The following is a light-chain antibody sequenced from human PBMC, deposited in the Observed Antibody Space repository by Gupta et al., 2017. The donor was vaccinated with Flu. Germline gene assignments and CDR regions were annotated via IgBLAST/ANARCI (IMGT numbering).Light chain of an antibody. Sequence: CPATLSLAPGESASRSCRASHGVGDYLAWYQHPPGQAPRLLDYDASARATGIPARFSGRGSGTDFTLTSSSLEPEDVAVYCCQQGSEWLSFGRGTRVEIK. CDR3: QQGSEWLS. V-gene: IGKV3-11*01. CDR2: DAS. CDR1: HGVGDY. J-gene: IGKJ4*02.